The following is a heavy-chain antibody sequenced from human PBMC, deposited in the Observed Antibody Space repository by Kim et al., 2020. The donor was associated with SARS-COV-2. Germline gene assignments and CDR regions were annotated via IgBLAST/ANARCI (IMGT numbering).Heavy chain of an antibody. CDR2: IWNGGSIK. J-gene: IGHJ6*02. Sequence: GGSLRLSCVVSGFTFSTYGMHWVRQAPGKGLEWVSIIWNGGSIKYYADSVNGRFTISRDNSKNTLYLQLNSLRVEDTAVYYCAKDLSISMVRGLARYGMDVWGQGTTVTVSS. CDR3: AKDLSISMVRGLARYGMDV. CDR1: GFTFSTYG. V-gene: IGHV3-33*06. D-gene: IGHD3-10*01.